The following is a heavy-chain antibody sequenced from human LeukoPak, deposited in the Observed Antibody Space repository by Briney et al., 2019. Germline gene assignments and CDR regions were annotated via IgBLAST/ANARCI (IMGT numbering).Heavy chain of an antibody. CDR1: GGSINNYY. J-gene: IGHJ4*02. CDR3: ARHSDQWLANDY. V-gene: IGHV4-59*08. D-gene: IGHD6-19*01. CDR2: IYDSGST. Sequence: PSETLSLTCAVSGGSINNYYWSWIRQPPGKGLEWIGYIYDSGSTNYNPSLKSRVTISVDTSKNQFSLKLSSVTAADTAVYYCARHSDQWLANDYWGQGTLVTVSS.